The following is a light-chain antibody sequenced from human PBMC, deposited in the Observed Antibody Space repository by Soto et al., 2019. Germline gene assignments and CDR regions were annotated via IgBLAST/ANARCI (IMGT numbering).Light chain of an antibody. Sequence: QSVLTQPPSASGAPGQRVTISCSGTTSNIGTNAVCWYQQFPGTAPKLVIYSDNQRPSGVPDRVSGSKSGTSASLAISGLQSGDGADYYCTTWDDSLNAWVFGDGTKLTVL. V-gene: IGLV1-44*01. CDR3: TTWDDSLNAWV. J-gene: IGLJ3*02. CDR2: SDN. CDR1: TSNIGTNA.